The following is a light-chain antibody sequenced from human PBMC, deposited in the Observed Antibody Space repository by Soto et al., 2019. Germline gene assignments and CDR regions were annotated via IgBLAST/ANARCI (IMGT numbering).Light chain of an antibody. V-gene: IGLV2-23*02. Sequence: QSVLTQPASVSGSPRQSITISCTGTSSDIGSYHLVSWYQHHSGKAPKLIIYKVSQWPSGVSDRFSASKSGSTASLTISGLQAEDEADYYCCSYAGSNWGYVFGTGTKVTVL. CDR3: CSYAGSNWGYV. CDR2: KVS. J-gene: IGLJ1*01. CDR1: SSDIGSYHL.